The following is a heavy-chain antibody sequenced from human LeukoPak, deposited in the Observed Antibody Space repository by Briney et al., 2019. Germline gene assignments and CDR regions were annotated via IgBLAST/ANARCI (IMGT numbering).Heavy chain of an antibody. CDR1: GSTVSSSH. CDR2: TYSGGDT. V-gene: IGHV3-53*01. J-gene: IGHJ4*02. D-gene: IGHD2/OR15-2a*01. Sequence: GGSLRLSCAASGSTVSSSHMTWVRQTPGKGLEWVSVTYSGGDTYYADPVKGRFTISRDNSKNTLYLQMNSLRTEDTAVYYCARGRDYFPIDYWGQGTLVTVSA. CDR3: ARGRDYFPIDY.